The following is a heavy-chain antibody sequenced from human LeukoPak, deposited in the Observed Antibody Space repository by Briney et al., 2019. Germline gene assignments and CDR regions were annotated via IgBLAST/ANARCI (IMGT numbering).Heavy chain of an antibody. CDR3: ARAVTSSSSWYKWVNWFDP. D-gene: IGHD6-13*01. Sequence: SETLSLTCTVSGGSISSYYWSWIRQPPGKGLEWIGYIYYSGSTNYNPSLKSRVTISVDTSKNQFSLKLSSVTAADTAVYYCARAVTSSSSWYKWVNWFDPWGQGTLVTVSS. V-gene: IGHV4-59*12. CDR2: IYYSGST. CDR1: GGSISSYY. J-gene: IGHJ5*02.